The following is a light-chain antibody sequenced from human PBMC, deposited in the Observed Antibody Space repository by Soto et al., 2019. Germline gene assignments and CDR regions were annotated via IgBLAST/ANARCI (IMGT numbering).Light chain of an antibody. J-gene: IGKJ2*01. CDR3: QQSYSTPPYT. Sequence: DIQMTQSPSSLSASVGDRVTITCRASQSISSYLNWYQQKPGKAPKLLIYAASSLPSGVPSRFRGSGSGTDFTLTISSLQPEDFATYYCQQSYSTPPYTFGQGTKLEIK. CDR1: QSISSY. V-gene: IGKV1-39*01. CDR2: AAS.